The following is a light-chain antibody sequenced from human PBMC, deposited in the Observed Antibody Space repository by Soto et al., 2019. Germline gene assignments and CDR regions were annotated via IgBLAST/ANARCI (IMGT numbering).Light chain of an antibody. CDR2: GAS. CDR1: QSISSSF. J-gene: IGKJ4*01. V-gene: IGKV3-20*01. Sequence: EFVLTQSPGTLSLSPGERATLSCRASQSISSSFLAWYQQKPGQAPRLLIYGASSRGTGITDRFSGSGSGTDITLTISRLEPEDFAVYYCQKYGRSPPFTFGGGTKVEIK. CDR3: QKYGRSPPFT.